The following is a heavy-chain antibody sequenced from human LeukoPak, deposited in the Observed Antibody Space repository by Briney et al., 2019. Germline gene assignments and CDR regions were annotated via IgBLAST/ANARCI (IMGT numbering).Heavy chain of an antibody. CDR1: GFTFTSSA. CDR2: IVVGSGNT. J-gene: IGHJ4*02. CDR3: ARGKGIAVAASFDY. D-gene: IGHD6-19*01. V-gene: IGHV1-58*02. Sequence: SVKVSCKTSGFTFTSSAMQWVRQARGQRLEWIGWIVVGSGNTNYAQKFQGRVTITADESTSTAYMELSSLRSEDTAVYCCARGKGIAVAASFDYWGQGTLVTVSS.